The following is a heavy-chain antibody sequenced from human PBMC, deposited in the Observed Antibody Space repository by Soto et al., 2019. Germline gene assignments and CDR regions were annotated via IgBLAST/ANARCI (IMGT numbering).Heavy chain of an antibody. CDR3: ASDGDGGGDCSHDY. CDR2: IIPILGIA. Sequence: QVQLVQSGAEVKKPGSSVKVSCKASGGTFSSYTISWVRQAPGQGLEWMGRIIPILGIANYAQKFQGRVTITQDKSTRTAYMELSSLRSEDTAVYYCASDGDGGGDCSHDYRGQGTLVTVSS. V-gene: IGHV1-69*02. J-gene: IGHJ4*02. CDR1: GGTFSSYT. D-gene: IGHD2-21*02.